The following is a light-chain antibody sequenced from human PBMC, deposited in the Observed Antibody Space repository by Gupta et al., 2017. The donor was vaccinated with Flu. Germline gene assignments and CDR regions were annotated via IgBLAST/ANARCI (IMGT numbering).Light chain of an antibody. V-gene: IGKV4-1*01. CDR2: WAS. J-gene: IGKJ1*01. CDR3: HQFDGTPWT. CDR1: QTLLYFSNNKNY. Sequence: SLGERATINCKSNQTLLYFSNNKNYLAWYQQKPGQAPRLLLNWASTRESGVPDRFSASGSATDFTLTITILHAEDVTVYYCHQFDGTPWTFGPGTKVEIK.